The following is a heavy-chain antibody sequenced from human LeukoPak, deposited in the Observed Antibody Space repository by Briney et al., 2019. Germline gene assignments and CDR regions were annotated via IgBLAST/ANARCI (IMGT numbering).Heavy chain of an antibody. CDR2: ISYDGSNK. V-gene: IGHV3-30-3*01. Sequence: GRSLRLSCAASGFTFSSYAMHWVRQAPGKGLEWVAVISYDGSNKYYADSVKGRFTISRDNSKNTLYLQMNSLRAEDTAVYYCAREANYYDSSGYLQHWGQGTLVTVSS. J-gene: IGHJ1*01. D-gene: IGHD3-22*01. CDR1: GFTFSSYA. CDR3: AREANYYDSSGYLQH.